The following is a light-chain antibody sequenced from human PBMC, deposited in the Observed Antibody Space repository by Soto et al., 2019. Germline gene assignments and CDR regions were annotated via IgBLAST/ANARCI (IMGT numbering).Light chain of an antibody. Sequence: EVVMTQSPASLSASPGESVTLSCRASQNIRSSLAWYQQRPGQAPRLLIFDAYRRATGIPDRFSGSGSGTDFTLTISRLEPEDFAVYYCQQYGSSPPLTFGGGTKVDIK. CDR2: DAY. J-gene: IGKJ4*01. CDR3: QQYGSSPPLT. V-gene: IGKV3-20*01. CDR1: QNIRSS.